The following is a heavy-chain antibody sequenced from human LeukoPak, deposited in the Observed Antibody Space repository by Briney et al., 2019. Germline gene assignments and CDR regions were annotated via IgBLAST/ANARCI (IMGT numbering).Heavy chain of an antibody. CDR1: GFTFSSYA. CDR2: IKQDGSEK. Sequence: GGSLRLSCAASGFTFSSYAMSWVRQAPGKGLEWVANIKQDGSEKYYVDSVKGRFTISRDNAKNSLYLQMNSLRAEDTGVYYCDGGTGWVSNLGGGQGTLVIVSS. J-gene: IGHJ4*02. V-gene: IGHV3-7*03. CDR3: DGGTGWVSNLG. D-gene: IGHD6-19*01.